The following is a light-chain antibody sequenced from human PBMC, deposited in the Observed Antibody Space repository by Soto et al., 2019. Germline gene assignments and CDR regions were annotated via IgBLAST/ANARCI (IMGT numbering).Light chain of an antibody. V-gene: IGKV3-20*01. CDR1: QRVNSNY. CDR2: GAS. Sequence: VTTQSPGTLSLSPGVRTILSCRASQRVNSNYLAWYHQRPGQPPRRLISGASSRATDTPDRFSGSGSGTDFTLTIAGLEPADSAVYYCQQCGGSPTFGQGTKVDIK. J-gene: IGKJ1*01. CDR3: QQCGGSPT.